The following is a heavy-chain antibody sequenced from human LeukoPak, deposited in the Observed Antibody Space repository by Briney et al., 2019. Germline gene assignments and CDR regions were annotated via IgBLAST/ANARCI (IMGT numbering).Heavy chain of an antibody. CDR2: ISHDGSNK. CDR1: GFTFSSYA. D-gene: IGHD5-24*01. J-gene: IGHJ4*02. Sequence: GGSLRLSCAASGFTFSSYAMHWVRQAPGKGLEWVAVISHDGSNKYHADSVKGRFTISRDNSKNTLFLQMNSLRAEDTAAYYCARVMATISQDYFDSWGQGTLVTVSS. V-gene: IGHV3-30*04. CDR3: ARVMATISQDYFDS.